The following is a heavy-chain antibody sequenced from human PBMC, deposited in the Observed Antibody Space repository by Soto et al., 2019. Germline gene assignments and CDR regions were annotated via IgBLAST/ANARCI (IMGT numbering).Heavy chain of an antibody. V-gene: IGHV1-18*01. D-gene: IGHD2-8*01. Sequence: ASVKVSCKASGYNFSSHGITWVRQASGQGLEWMGGIRAHNGNAKYAQKLQGRVTMTTDPSTSTVYMELRSLISDDTAVYYCARVYIMAASSYGMDVWGQGTTVTVSS. CDR2: IRAHNGNA. J-gene: IGHJ6*02. CDR1: GYNFSSHG. CDR3: ARVYIMAASSYGMDV.